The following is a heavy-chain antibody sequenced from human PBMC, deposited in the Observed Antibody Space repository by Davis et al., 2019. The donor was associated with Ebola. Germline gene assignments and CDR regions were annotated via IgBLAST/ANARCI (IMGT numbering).Heavy chain of an antibody. D-gene: IGHD4-11*01. J-gene: IGHJ4*02. V-gene: IGHV1-2*06. CDR3: ARGHNYAHEY. CDR1: GYTFTDYN. CDR2: VILKSGAT. Sequence: ASVKVSCSASGYTFTDYNIHWMRQAPGQGLEWLGRVILKSGATNYEQKFQGRVTMTRDTSISTVYMELSSLRYDDTADYYCARGHNYAHEYWGQGTLVTVSS.